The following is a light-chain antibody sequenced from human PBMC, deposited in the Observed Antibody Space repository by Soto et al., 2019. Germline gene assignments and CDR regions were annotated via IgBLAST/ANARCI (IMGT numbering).Light chain of an antibody. CDR3: AAWDDSLNGVV. V-gene: IGLV1-36*01. CDR2: YDD. Sequence: QSVLTQPPSVSEAPRHRVTISCSGSSSNIGNNAVNWYQQLPGKAPKLLIYYDDLLPSGVSHRFSGSKSGTSASLAIGGLQSEDEADYYCAAWDDSLNGVVFGGGTKVTVL. J-gene: IGLJ2*01. CDR1: SSNIGNNA.